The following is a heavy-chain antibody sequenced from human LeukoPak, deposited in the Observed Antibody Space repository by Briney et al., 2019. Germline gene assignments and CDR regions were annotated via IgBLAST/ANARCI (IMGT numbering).Heavy chain of an antibody. Sequence: GGSLRLSCAASGFTFDDYAMHWVRQAPGKGLEWVSGISWNSGGIGYADSVRGRFTISRDNAKNSLYLQMNSLRAEDTAFYYCAKDRGFSSGLDNWGQGTLVTVSS. CDR3: AKDRGFSSGLDN. CDR1: GFTFDDYA. D-gene: IGHD6-19*01. V-gene: IGHV3-9*01. J-gene: IGHJ4*02. CDR2: ISWNSGGI.